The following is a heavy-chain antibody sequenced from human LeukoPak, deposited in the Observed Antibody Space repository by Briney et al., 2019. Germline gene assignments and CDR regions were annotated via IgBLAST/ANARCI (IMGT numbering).Heavy chain of an antibody. D-gene: IGHD4-17*01. V-gene: IGHV3-23*01. J-gene: IGHJ5*02. CDR3: AKDRAPRGDPVNTP. CDR1: GFTFSSYA. Sequence: GGSLRLSCAASGFTFSSYAMSWVRQAPGKGLEWVSAISGSGGSTYYADSVKGRFTISRDNSKNTMYLQMNSLRAEDTAVYYCAKDRAPRGDPVNTPWGQGTLVTVSS. CDR2: ISGSGGST.